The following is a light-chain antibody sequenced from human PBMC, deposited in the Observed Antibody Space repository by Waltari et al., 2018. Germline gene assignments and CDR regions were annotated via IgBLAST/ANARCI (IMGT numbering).Light chain of an antibody. V-gene: IGKV1-5*03. CDR2: KAS. CDR1: QSVNRW. CDR3: QQYEAFPVT. J-gene: IGKJ1*01. Sequence: TCRASQSVNRWLAWYQQKPGKAPKLLISKASALQNGVAPRFSGGGSGTEFTLTSSNLQPDDSSTYYCQQYEAFPVTFGHGTKVEIK.